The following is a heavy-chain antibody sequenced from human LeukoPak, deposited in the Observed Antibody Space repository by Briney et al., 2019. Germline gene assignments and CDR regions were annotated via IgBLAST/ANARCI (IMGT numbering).Heavy chain of an antibody. J-gene: IGHJ4*02. CDR3: ARGRYCNGGSCYFDS. Sequence: GGSLRLSCAASGFTFSGFAMSWIRQAPGKGLEWVSGISNSGVSSFYAGSVKGRFTISRDNSKNTLYLQMNSLRGEDTAVYYCARGRYCNGGSCYFDSWGQGTLVTVSS. CDR1: GFTFSGFA. V-gene: IGHV3-23*01. D-gene: IGHD2-15*01. CDR2: ISNSGVSS.